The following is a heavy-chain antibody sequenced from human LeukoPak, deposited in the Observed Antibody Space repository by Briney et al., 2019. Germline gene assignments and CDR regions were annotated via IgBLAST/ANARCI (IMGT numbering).Heavy chain of an antibody. CDR2: INRDGSEI. CDR1: GFNFTDYW. D-gene: IGHD6-19*01. J-gene: IGHJ4*02. V-gene: IGHV3-7*01. Sequence: GGSLRLSCAASGFNFTDYWMSWVRQTPGKGLEWVAIINRDGSEIYYVDSVKGRFTISRDNSKNTLYLQMNSLRAEDTAVYYCAKDPYSSGWETYFDYWGQGTLVTVSS. CDR3: AKDPYSSGWETYFDY.